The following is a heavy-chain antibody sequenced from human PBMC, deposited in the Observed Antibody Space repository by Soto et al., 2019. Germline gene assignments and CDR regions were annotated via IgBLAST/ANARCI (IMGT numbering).Heavy chain of an antibody. V-gene: IGHV4-34*01. CDR3: AGRPVYRTNGVCFNYYYYGMDV. D-gene: IGHD2-8*01. CDR1: GGSFSGYY. CDR2: INHSGST. J-gene: IGHJ6*02. Sequence: SETLSLTCAVYGGSFSGYYWSWIRQPPGKGLEWIGEINHSGSTNYNPSLKSRVTISVDTSKDQFSLKLSSVTAADTAVYYCAGRPVYRTNGVCFNYYYYGMDVWGQGTTVTVSS.